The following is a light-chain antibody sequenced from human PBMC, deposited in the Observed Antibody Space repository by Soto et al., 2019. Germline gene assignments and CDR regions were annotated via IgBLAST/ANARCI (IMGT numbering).Light chain of an antibody. CDR2: GAS. V-gene: IGKV1-39*01. Sequence: DIQMTQSPSSLSAPVGDRVTITCRTSQSISTSLNWYQQKAGEAPKLLIYGASTLQSGVPLRFSGSGSGTDFTLTISSLQREDFATYYCQESYTFLWGTCGQGTKVDIK. CDR3: QESYTFLWGT. J-gene: IGKJ1*01. CDR1: QSISTS.